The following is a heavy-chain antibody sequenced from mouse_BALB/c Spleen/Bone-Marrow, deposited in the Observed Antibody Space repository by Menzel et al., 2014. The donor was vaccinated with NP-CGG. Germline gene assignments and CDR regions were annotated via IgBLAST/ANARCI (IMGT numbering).Heavy chain of an antibody. CDR2: ISCYNGAT. CDR1: GYSFTGYY. J-gene: IGHJ3*01. Sequence: LVKTGASVQISCKASGYSFTGYYMHWVKQSHGKSLEWIGYISCYNGATSYNQKFKDKATFTVDTSSSTPYMQFNSLTSEESAVYFWSRIDWDGGFAYWGQGTLVTVSA. D-gene: IGHD4-1*01. CDR3: SRIDWDGGFAY. V-gene: IGHV1S34*01.